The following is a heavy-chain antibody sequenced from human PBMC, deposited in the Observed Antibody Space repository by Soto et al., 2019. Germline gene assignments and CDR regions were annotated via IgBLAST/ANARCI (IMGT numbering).Heavy chain of an antibody. J-gene: IGHJ6*02. D-gene: IGHD3-3*01. CDR2: TYYRSKWYN. Sequence: SQTLSLTCAISGDSVSSNSAAWNWIRQSPSRGLEWLGRTYYRSKWYNDYAVSVKSRITINPDTSKNQFSLQLNSVTPEDTAVYYCARLFSLYYDFWSGPSTPDYYYYGMDVWGQGTTVTVSS. CDR3: ARLFSLYYDFWSGPSTPDYYYYGMDV. CDR1: GDSVSSNSAA. V-gene: IGHV6-1*01.